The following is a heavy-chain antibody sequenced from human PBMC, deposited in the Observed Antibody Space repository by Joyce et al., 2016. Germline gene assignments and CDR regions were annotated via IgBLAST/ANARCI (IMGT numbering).Heavy chain of an antibody. Sequence: QVQLVESGGGVVQPGRSLRLSGEASGFTFSSYAMHWVRHAPGKGLELVAVISYAGSNKYYADSVKGRFTISRDNSKNTLYLQMNSLRPEDTAVYYCARSRQIYIYGYHYYGMDVWGQGTTVTVSS. D-gene: IGHD5-18*01. CDR2: ISYAGSNK. J-gene: IGHJ6*02. CDR3: ARSRQIYIYGYHYYGMDV. CDR1: GFTFSSYA. V-gene: IGHV3-30*04.